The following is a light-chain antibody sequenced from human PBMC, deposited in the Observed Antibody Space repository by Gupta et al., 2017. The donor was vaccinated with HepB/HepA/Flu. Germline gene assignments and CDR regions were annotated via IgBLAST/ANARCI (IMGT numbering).Light chain of an antibody. CDR2: EVL. J-gene: IGLJ2*01. V-gene: IGLV2-23*02. CDR3: CSYAGRRTCYV. CDR1: SSAVGSYNL. Sequence: SALTHPASVSGSPGQSITISCTGPSSAVGSYNLVSWYQHHPGKAPKLMIYEVLKRPSGVSNRFYGSKSGNAAALTISGLQAEDEADYYCCSYAGRRTCYVFGLGTKLTVL.